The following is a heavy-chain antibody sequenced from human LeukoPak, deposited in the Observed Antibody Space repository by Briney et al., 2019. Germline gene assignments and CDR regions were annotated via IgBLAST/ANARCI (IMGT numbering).Heavy chain of an antibody. D-gene: IGHD2-2*01. Sequence: ASVKVSCKVSGYTLTELSMHWVRQAPGKGLEWMGGFDPEDGETIYAQKFRGRVTMTEDTSTDTAYMELSSLRSEDTAVYYCATAYIVPAVHNWFDPWGQGTLVTVSS. J-gene: IGHJ5*02. V-gene: IGHV1-24*01. CDR2: FDPEDGET. CDR3: ATAYIVPAVHNWFDP. CDR1: GYTLTELS.